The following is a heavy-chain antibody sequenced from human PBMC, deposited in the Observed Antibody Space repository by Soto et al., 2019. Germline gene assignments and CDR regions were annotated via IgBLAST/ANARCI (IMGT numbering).Heavy chain of an antibody. D-gene: IGHD2-21*01. Sequence: SETLSLTCAVYGGSFSGYYWSWIRQPPGKGLEWIGEINHSGSTNYNPSLKSRVTISVDTSKNQFSLKLSSVTAADTAVYYCASTPCGGDCYSRYFDYWGQGTLVTVS. CDR3: ASTPCGGDCYSRYFDY. CDR2: INHSGST. CDR1: GGSFSGYY. V-gene: IGHV4-34*01. J-gene: IGHJ4*02.